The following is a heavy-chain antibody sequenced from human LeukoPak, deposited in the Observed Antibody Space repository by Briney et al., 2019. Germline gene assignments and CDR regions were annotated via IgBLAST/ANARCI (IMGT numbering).Heavy chain of an antibody. D-gene: IGHD2-15*01. CDR2: IYYSGNT. J-gene: IGHJ4*02. Sequence: SETLSLTCIVSGGSIGSFYWSWIRQPPGKGLEWIGNIYYSGNTNYNPSLKSRVTISVDTSKNQFSLKLTSVTAADTAIYYCARPARYCSGGSCWDSWGQGTLVTVSS. V-gene: IGHV4-59*01. CDR1: GGSIGSFY. CDR3: ARPARYCSGGSCWDS.